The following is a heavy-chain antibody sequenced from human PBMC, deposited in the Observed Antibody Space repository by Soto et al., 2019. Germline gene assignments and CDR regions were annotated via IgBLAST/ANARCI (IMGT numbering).Heavy chain of an antibody. CDR2: IYYSGST. CDR1: GGSISSYY. Sequence: QVQLQESGPGLVKPSETLSLTCTVSGGSISSYYWSWIRQPPGKGLEWIGYIYYSGSTNYNPSLKSRVNISVDTSKNQFSLKLRYVTAADTAVYYCARQYGDYVRGAFDIWGQGTMVTVSS. CDR3: ARQYGDYVRGAFDI. D-gene: IGHD4-17*01. J-gene: IGHJ3*02. V-gene: IGHV4-59*01.